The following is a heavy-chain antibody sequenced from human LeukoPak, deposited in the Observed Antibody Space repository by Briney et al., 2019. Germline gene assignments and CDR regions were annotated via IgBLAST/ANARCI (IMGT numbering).Heavy chain of an antibody. V-gene: IGHV3-74*03. CDR2: INTDGRTT. Sequence: GGSLRLSCAASGFTFGTYWMHWVRQTPGKGLVWVAHINTDGRTTTYADSVKGRFTVSRDNAKNTLYLEMNRLRAEDTAVYYCARDNAYMLDYWGQGTQVTVSS. CDR1: GFTFGTYW. D-gene: IGHD5-24*01. CDR3: ARDNAYMLDY. J-gene: IGHJ4*02.